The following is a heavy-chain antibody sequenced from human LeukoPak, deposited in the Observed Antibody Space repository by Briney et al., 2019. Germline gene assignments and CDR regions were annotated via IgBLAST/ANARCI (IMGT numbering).Heavy chain of an antibody. CDR2: ISSSSRTI. D-gene: IGHD5-18*01. CDR1: GFTFSSYS. CDR3: ARVRVARRRGYSYGYSYYFDY. V-gene: IGHV3-48*02. J-gene: IGHJ4*02. Sequence: GGSLRLSCAASGFTFSSYSMNWIRQAPGKGLEWVSYISSSSRTIYYADSVKGRFTISRDNAKNSLYLQMNSLRDEDTAVYYCARVRVARRRGYSYGYSYYFDYWGQGTLVTVSS.